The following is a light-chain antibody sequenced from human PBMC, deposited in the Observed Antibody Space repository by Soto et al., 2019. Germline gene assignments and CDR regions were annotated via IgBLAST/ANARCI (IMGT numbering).Light chain of an antibody. J-gene: IGKJ3*01. CDR1: QSVLYSSNNKNC. CDR2: WAS. V-gene: IGKV4-1*01. CDR3: QQYYSTPLT. Sequence: DIVMTQSPDSLAVSLGERATINCKSSQSVLYSSNNKNCLAWYQQKPGQPPKLLIYWASTRESGVPDRFSGSGSGTDFTLTISSLQAEDVAVYYCQQYYSTPLTFGPGTKVDI.